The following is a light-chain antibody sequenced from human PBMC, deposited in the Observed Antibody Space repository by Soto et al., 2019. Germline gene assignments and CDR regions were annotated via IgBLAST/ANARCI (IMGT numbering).Light chain of an antibody. CDR1: SSNIGSNT. CDR3: AAWDDSLNGVV. Sequence: QSVLTQPPSASGTPGQRVTISCSGSSSNIGSNTVNWYQQIPGTAPKLLIYSNNQRPSGVPDRFSGSKSGTSASLAISGLQSEDEADYYCAAWDDSLNGVVLGGGTKLTVL. V-gene: IGLV1-44*01. CDR2: SNN. J-gene: IGLJ2*01.